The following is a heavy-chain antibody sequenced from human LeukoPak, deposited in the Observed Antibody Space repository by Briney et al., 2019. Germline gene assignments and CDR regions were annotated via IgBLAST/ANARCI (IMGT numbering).Heavy chain of an antibody. CDR1: GGTFSSYA. D-gene: IGHD3-22*01. CDR3: ARGSRHPTYYYDSSGYLGFDY. V-gene: IGHV1-69*05. J-gene: IGHJ4*02. CDR2: IIPIFGTA. Sequence: SVKVSCKASGGTFSSYAISWVRQAPGQGLEWMGRIIPIFGTANYAQKFQGRVTITTDESTSTAYMELSSLRSEDTAVYYCARGSRHPTYYYDSSGYLGFDYWGQGTLVTVPS.